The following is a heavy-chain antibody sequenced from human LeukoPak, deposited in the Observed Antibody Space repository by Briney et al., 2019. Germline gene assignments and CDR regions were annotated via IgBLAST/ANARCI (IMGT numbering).Heavy chain of an antibody. Sequence: GGSLRLSCAASGFTFSSYAMSWVRQAPGKGLEWVSAISGSGGSTYYADSVKGRFTISRDNSTNTLYLQMNSLRAADTAVYYCAKDDFSGYDQTFDYWGQGTLVTVSS. CDR3: AKDDFSGYDQTFDY. V-gene: IGHV3-23*01. CDR1: GFTFSSYA. CDR2: ISGSGGST. J-gene: IGHJ4*02. D-gene: IGHD5-12*01.